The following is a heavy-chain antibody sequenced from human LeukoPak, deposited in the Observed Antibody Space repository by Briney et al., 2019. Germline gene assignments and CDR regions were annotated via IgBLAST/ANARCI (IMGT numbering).Heavy chain of an antibody. D-gene: IGHD3-9*01. CDR3: AKGTSLCWLYL. CDR2: ISGSGGST. V-gene: IGHV3-23*01. CDR1: GFTFSSYA. J-gene: IGHJ4*02. Sequence: GGSLRLSCAASGFTFSSYAMSWVRQAPGKGLEWVSAISGSGGSTYSADSVKGRFTISRDNSKNTLYLQMNSLRAEDTAVYYCAKGTSLCWLYLWGRGTLVTVSS.